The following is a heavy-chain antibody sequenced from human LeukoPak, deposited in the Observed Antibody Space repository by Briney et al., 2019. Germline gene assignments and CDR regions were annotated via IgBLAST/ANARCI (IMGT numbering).Heavy chain of an antibody. CDR1: GFTFSHYG. D-gene: IGHD4-11*01. CDR3: AKDAQRGFDYSNSLDK. CDR2: IWSDGTNS. Sequence: PGRSLRLSCATSGFTFSHYGMHWVRQAPGKALEWVEVIWSDGTNSFYGDPVKGRFTISRDNFQRTVYLQMNSLRAEDTAVYYCAKDAQRGFDYSNSLDKWGQGTLVTVSS. J-gene: IGHJ4*02. V-gene: IGHV3-33*06.